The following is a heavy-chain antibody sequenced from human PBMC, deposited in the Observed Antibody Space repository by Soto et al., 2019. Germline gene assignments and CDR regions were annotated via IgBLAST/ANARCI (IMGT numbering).Heavy chain of an antibody. Sequence: SLTCAVYGGSFSGYYWSWIRQPPGKGLEWIGEINHSGSTNYNPSLKSRVTISADTSKNQFSLKLSSVTAADTAVYYCARGLGSGWYVDDWGQGTLVTVSS. CDR3: ARGLGSGWYVDD. CDR2: INHSGST. D-gene: IGHD6-19*01. J-gene: IGHJ4*02. V-gene: IGHV4-34*01. CDR1: GGSFSGYY.